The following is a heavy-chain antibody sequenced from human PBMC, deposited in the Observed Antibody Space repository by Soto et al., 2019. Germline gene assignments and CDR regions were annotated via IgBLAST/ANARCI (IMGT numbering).Heavy chain of an antibody. D-gene: IGHD3-16*02. Sequence: QVQLVQSGAEEKKPGASVKVSCEASGYTFTGYAIHWVRQAPGQRLEWMGWINAGNGNTKYSQKFQGRVTITRDTSASTAYMELSSLRSEDTAVYYCARSAISPFGGLIGPFDYGGQGNLVIVSS. CDR2: INAGNGNT. CDR1: GYTFTGYA. V-gene: IGHV1-3*05. J-gene: IGHJ4*02. CDR3: ARSAISPFGGLIGPFDY.